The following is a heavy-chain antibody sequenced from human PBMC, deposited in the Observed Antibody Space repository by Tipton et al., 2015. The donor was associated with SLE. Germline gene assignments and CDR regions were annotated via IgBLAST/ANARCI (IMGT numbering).Heavy chain of an antibody. CDR1: GYTFSSYW. CDR2: FYPSESAS. CDR3: ARPMGVDCGDNCYLLDALDI. Sequence: QLVQSGAEVKKSGESLKISCKASGYTFSSYWIAWVRQTPVKGLEWMGIFYPSESASRYSPSFRGQVTISADKSITTAYLQWSSLKASDTAMYYCARPMGVDCGDNCYLLDALDIWGQGTMVTVSA. D-gene: IGHD2-21*02. J-gene: IGHJ3*02. V-gene: IGHV5-51*03.